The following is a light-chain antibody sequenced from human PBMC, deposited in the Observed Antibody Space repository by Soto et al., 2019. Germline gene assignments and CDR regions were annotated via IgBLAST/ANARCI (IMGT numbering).Light chain of an antibody. CDR1: QYIDNH. V-gene: IGKV1-27*01. CDR3: QTYDKAPWT. CDR2: GAF. Sequence: DIQMTQSPSSLSASVGVRVSITCRARQYIDNHLAWYQQKAGKSPQLLIFGAFTLQSGVPSRFIGSGSGTDFTLTTNNMQPEDVATYYCQTYDKAPWTFGPGTKV. J-gene: IGKJ1*01.